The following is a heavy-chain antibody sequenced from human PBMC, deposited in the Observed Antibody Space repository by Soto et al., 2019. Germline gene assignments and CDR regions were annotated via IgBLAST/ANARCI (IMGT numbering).Heavy chain of an antibody. J-gene: IGHJ4*01. V-gene: IGHV4-39*01. D-gene: IGHD3-10*01. CDR3: SRRSGGTTHYY. Sequence: SETLSLTCTVSGGSISSYYWGWIRQPPGKGLEWIGSIYYSGSTYYNPSLKSRVTISVDTSKNQFSLKLSSVTAADTAVYYCSRRSGGTTHYYCGRRTLVLVSS. CDR2: IYYSGST. CDR1: GGSISSYY.